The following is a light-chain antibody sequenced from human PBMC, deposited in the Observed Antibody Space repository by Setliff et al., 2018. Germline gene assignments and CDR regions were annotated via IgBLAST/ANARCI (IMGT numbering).Light chain of an antibody. Sequence: QSALAQPRSVSGSPGQSVTISCTGTSSDVGDYNYVSWYQQHPGKAPKLMIYDVSKRPSGVPDRFSGSKSGNTASLTISGLQAGDEADYYCCSYAGSYTYYVFGTGTKVTVL. CDR1: SSDVGDYNY. J-gene: IGLJ1*01. V-gene: IGLV2-11*01. CDR2: DVS. CDR3: CSYAGSYTYYV.